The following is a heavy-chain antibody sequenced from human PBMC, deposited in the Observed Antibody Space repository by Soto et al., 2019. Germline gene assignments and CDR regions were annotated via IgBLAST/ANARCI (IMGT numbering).Heavy chain of an antibody. J-gene: IGHJ4*02. V-gene: IGHV4-34*01. CDR3: ARRVRNYYDSSGYYYSYVLDY. CDR1: GGSFSGYY. CDR2: INHSGST. Sequence: QVQLQQWGAGLLKPSETLSLTCAVYGGSFSGYYWSWIRQPPGKGLEWIGEINHSGSTNYNPSLKSRVTISVDTSKTQFSLKLSSVTAADTAVYYCARRVRNYYDSSGYYYSYVLDYWGQGTLVTVSS. D-gene: IGHD3-22*01.